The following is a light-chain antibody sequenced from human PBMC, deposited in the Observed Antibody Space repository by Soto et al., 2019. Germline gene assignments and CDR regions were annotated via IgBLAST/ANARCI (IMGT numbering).Light chain of an antibody. CDR1: SSNIGSNT. V-gene: IGLV1-44*01. CDR3: SSYAGSSARVV. J-gene: IGLJ2*01. Sequence: QSVLTQPPSVSGTRGQRVTISCSGSSSNIGSNTANWYQHLPGTAPKVLIYSNNRRPSGVPDRFSGSKSGTSASLAISGLQSEDEADYYCSSYAGSSARVVFGGGTKLTVL. CDR2: SNN.